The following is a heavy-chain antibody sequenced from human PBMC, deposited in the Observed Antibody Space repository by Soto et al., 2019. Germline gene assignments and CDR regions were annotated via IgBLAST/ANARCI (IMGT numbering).Heavy chain of an antibody. V-gene: IGHV3-33*01. J-gene: IGHJ4*02. CDR3: VADVDSGMVAGY. CDR1: GFTFNSYA. Sequence: QVQLVESGGGVVQPGRSLRLSCAASGFTFNSYALHWVRQAPGKGLEWVAVIWFDGSNQYYADSVKGRFTISTDNSKNTLYLQRNSLRVEDTAVYYWVADVDSGMVAGYWGLGTLVTVST. CDR2: IWFDGSNQ. D-gene: IGHD5-18*01.